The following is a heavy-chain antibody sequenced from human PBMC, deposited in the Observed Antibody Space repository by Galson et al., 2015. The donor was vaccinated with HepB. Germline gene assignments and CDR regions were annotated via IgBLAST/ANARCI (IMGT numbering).Heavy chain of an antibody. Sequence: SVKVSCKASGSTLSNYGINWVRQAPGQGLEWMGGIIPIFGTTNYAQKFQGRVTLIADKSTSTAYMELSSLTSEDTAVYFCARAVPESFDFWGGYAHFDSWGQGTVVTVSS. D-gene: IGHD3-3*01. V-gene: IGHV1-69*06. J-gene: IGHJ4*02. CDR3: ARAVPESFDFWGGYAHFDS. CDR2: IIPIFGTT. CDR1: GSTLSNYG.